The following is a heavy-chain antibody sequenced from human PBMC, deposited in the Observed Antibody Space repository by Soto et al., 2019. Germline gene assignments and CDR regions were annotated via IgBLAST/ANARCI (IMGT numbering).Heavy chain of an antibody. CDR3: ARTRGYSGYDYIDY. Sequence: PGGSLRLSCAASGFMFSSYAMSWVRQAPGKGLEWVSTVSGSGESTDYTDSVQGRFTISRDNSKNTLYLQMNSLRAEDTAVYYCARTRGYSGYDYIDYWGQGTLVTASS. CDR2: VSGSGEST. D-gene: IGHD5-12*01. J-gene: IGHJ4*02. V-gene: IGHV3-23*01. CDR1: GFMFSSYA.